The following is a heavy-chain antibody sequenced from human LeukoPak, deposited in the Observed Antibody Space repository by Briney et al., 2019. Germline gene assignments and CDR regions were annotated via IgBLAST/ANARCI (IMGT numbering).Heavy chain of an antibody. CDR3: AHSGYSSSWHKGPTWFDP. CDR2: ISGSGGST. J-gene: IGHJ5*02. D-gene: IGHD6-13*01. CDR1: GFTFSSYA. V-gene: IGHV3-23*01. Sequence: PGGSLRLSCAASGFTFSSYAMSWVRQAPGKGLEWVSAISGSGGSTYYADSVKGRFTISRDNSKNTLYLQMNSLRAEDTAVYYCAHSGYSSSWHKGPTWFDPWGQGTLATVSS.